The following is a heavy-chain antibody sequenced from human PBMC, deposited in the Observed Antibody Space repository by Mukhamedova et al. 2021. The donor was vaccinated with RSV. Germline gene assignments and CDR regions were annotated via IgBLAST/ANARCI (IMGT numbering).Heavy chain of an antibody. D-gene: IGHD2/OR15-2a*01. Sequence: QSPGKGLEWVAAISYDGSNKFYGDSVXGRFTISRVDSKTILYLQMDSLRAEDTAVYYCAKETAGRLTPXXXFYWFYPWGQVTPLTFSS. J-gene: IGHJ5*02. CDR2: ISYDGSNK. V-gene: IGHV3-30*18. CDR3: AKETAGRLTPXXXFYWFYP.